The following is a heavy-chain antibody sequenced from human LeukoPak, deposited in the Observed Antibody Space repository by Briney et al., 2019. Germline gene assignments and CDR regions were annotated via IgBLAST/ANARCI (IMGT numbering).Heavy chain of an antibody. Sequence: GRSLRLSCAASGFTFSSYGMHWVRQAPGKGLEWVAVISYDGSNKYYADSVKGRFTISRDNSKNTLYLQMNSLRAVDTAVYYCAKDSYSSGWYWIDWGQGTLVTVSS. CDR2: ISYDGSNK. D-gene: IGHD6-19*01. J-gene: IGHJ4*02. CDR1: GFTFSSYG. CDR3: AKDSYSSGWYWID. V-gene: IGHV3-30*18.